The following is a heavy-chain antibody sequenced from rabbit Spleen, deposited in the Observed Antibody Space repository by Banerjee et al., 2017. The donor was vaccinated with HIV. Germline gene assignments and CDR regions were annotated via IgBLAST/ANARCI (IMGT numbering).Heavy chain of an antibody. CDR2: IDIGNSGT. CDR3: ARTATYVGTGYPFNL. Sequence: QSLEESGGDLVKPGASLTLTCTASGFSFSHGYYMFWVRQAPGKGLEWIAYIDIGNSGTAYASWAKGRFTISKTSSTTVTLQMTSLTAADTATYFCARTATYVGTGYPFNLWGPGTLVTVS. D-gene: IGHD8-1*01. CDR1: GFSFSHGYY. J-gene: IGHJ4*01. V-gene: IGHV1S40*01.